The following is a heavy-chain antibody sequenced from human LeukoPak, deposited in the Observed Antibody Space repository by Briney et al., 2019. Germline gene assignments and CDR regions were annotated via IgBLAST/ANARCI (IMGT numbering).Heavy chain of an antibody. J-gene: IGHJ4*02. Sequence: SETLSLTCSVSGASMTTYYWSWIRRPAGKGLEFIGRIFASGSASYNIALESRVTMTIDTSQHQFSLRLKSVTAADTALYFCARGVRVNGINPFYYFDLWGQGSLVTVSS. D-gene: IGHD2-21*01. V-gene: IGHV4-4*07. CDR3: ARGVRVNGINPFYYFDL. CDR2: IFASGSA. CDR1: GASMTTYY.